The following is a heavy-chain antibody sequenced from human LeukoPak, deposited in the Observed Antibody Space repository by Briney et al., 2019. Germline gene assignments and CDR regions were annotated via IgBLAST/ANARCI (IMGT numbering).Heavy chain of an antibody. CDR2: IWYDGSNK. CDR3: ARGMTGQQLVYYYYYYMDV. J-gene: IGHJ6*03. V-gene: IGHV3-33*01. D-gene: IGHD6-13*01. CDR1: GFTFSSYG. Sequence: PGGSLRFSCAASGFTFSSYGMHWVRQAPGKGLEWVAVIWYDGSNKYYADSVKGRFTISRDNSKNTLYLQMNSLRAEDTAVYYCARGMTGQQLVYYYYYYMDVWGKGTTVTVSS.